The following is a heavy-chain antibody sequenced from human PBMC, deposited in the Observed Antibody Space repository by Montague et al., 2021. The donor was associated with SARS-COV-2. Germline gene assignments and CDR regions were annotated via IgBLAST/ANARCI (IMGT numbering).Heavy chain of an antibody. J-gene: IGHJ4*02. Sequence: CAISGDSVSSNSAAWNWIRQSPSRGLEWLGRTYYRSKWYNDYALSVKSRITINPDTSKNQFSLQLNSVIPEDTAVYYCARSVGASSSSWPLPPHFDYWGQGTLVTVSS. D-gene: IGHD6-13*01. CDR1: GDSVSSNSAA. V-gene: IGHV6-1*01. CDR2: TYYRSKWYN. CDR3: ARSVGASSSSWPLPPHFDY.